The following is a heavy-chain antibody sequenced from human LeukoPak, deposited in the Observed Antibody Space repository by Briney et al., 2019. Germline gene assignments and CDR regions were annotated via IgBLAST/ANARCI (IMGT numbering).Heavy chain of an antibody. D-gene: IGHD2-2*01. CDR1: GSTFSSYA. V-gene: IGHV1-69*05. CDR2: IIPIFGTA. CDR3: ARGVYCSSTSCLSPLLWYFDL. J-gene: IGHJ2*01. Sequence: SVKVSCKASGSTFSSYAISWVRQAPGQGLEWMGGIIPIFGTANYAQKFQGRVTITTDESTSTAYMELSSLRSEDTAVYYCARGVYCSSTSCLSPLLWYFDLWGRGTLVTVSS.